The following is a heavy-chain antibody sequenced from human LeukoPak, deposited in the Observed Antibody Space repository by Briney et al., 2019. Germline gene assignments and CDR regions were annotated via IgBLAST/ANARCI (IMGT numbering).Heavy chain of an antibody. CDR1: GGSISSYY. J-gene: IGHJ4*02. V-gene: IGHV4-59*01. CDR3: ARDKYGYFDY. D-gene: IGHD2-8*01. CDR2: IYYSGST. Sequence: SETLSLTCTVSGGSISSYYWSWIRQPPGKGLEWIGYIYYSGSTNYNPSLKSRVTISVDTSKNQFSLKLSSVTAADTAVYYCARDKYGYFDYWGQGTLVTVSS.